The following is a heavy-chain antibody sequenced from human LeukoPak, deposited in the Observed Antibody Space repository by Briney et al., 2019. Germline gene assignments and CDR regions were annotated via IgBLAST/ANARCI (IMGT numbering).Heavy chain of an antibody. CDR3: ARQGDGHENCFDK. D-gene: IGHD5-24*01. J-gene: IGHJ4*02. V-gene: IGHV4-39*01. CDR2: IFYTGST. CDR1: RGSVSTSSYY. Sequence: PSETLPLTCTVSRGSVSTSSYYWGWIRQPPGKGLEWLGSIFYTGSTYYNPSLKSRVTLSVDMSKNQFSLNLTSVTAADTAVYYCARQGDGHENCFDKWGQGTLVTVSS.